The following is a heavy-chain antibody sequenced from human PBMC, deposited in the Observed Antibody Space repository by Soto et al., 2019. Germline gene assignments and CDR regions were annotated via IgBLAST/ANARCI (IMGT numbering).Heavy chain of an antibody. CDR2: IYHSGTT. CDR1: GASISSGGYY. CDR3: ARRYGSFFDI. J-gene: IGHJ3*02. V-gene: IGHV4-31*03. D-gene: IGHD3-10*01. Sequence: SETLSLTCTVSGASISSGGYYWRWIRQHPGKGLEWIGYIYHSGTTYYNPSLKSRVTISVDTSKNQFSLKLSSVTAADTAVYYCARRYGSFFDIWGQGTMVTVSS.